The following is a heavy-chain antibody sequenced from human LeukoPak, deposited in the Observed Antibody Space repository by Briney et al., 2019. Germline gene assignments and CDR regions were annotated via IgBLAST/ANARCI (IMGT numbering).Heavy chain of an antibody. CDR2: IKQDGSEK. V-gene: IGHV3-7*01. J-gene: IGHJ4*02. CDR1: GFTFSSYW. CDR3: ARGTGRSPFDY. Sequence: PGGSLRLSCAASGFTFSSYWMSWVRQAPGKGMEWVANIKQDGSEKYYVDSVKGRFSISRDNAKNSLNLQMNSLRAEDTAVYYCARGTGRSPFDYWGQGTLVTVSS. D-gene: IGHD4-17*01.